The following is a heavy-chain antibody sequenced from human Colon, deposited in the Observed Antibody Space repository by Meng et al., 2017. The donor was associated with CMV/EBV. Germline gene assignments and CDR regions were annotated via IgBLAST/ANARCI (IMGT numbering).Heavy chain of an antibody. V-gene: IGHV4-39*07. CDR2: IYYTGSV. CDR1: GGSIISSSHY. Sequence: SETLSLTCTVSGGSIISSSHYWGWIRQPPGKGLEWIGNIYYTGSVFYNPSLKTRVIISLDKSKNRFSLRLTSVTAADTAVYYCAREVTRTSIDERWFDPWGQGTLVTVSS. J-gene: IGHJ5*02. D-gene: IGHD1-7*01. CDR3: AREVTRTSIDERWFDP.